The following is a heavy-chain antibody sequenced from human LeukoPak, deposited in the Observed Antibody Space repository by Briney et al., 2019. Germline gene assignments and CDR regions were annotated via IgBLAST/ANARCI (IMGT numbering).Heavy chain of an antibody. J-gene: IGHJ4*02. CDR1: GFTFDDYG. CDR3: ARNMGYFDY. Sequence: PGGSLRLSCAASGFTFDDYGMSWVRQAPGKGLEWVSSISSSSYIYYADSVKGRFTISRDNAKNSLYLQMNSLRAEDTAVYYCARNMGYFDYWGQGTLVTVSS. V-gene: IGHV3-69-1*01. CDR2: ISSSSYI.